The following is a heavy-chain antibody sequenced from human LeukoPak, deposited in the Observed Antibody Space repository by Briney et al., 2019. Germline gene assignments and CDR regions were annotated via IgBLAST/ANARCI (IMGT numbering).Heavy chain of an antibody. J-gene: IGHJ4*02. CDR1: GGSFSSYY. CDR3: ARGTMIVVGIDY. V-gene: IGHV4-59*01. CDR2: IYYSGST. D-gene: IGHD3-22*01. Sequence: SETLSLTCAVYGGSFSSYYWSWIRQPPGKGLEWIGYIYYSGSTNYNPSLKSRVTISVDTSKNQFSLKLSSVTAADTAVYYCARGTMIVVGIDYWGQGTLVTVSS.